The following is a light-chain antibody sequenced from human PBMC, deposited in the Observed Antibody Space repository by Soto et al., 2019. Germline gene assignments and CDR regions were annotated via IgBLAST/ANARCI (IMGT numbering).Light chain of an antibody. J-gene: IGLJ1*01. Sequence: QSALTQPASVSGSPGQSITISCTGTSSDIGGYDYVSWYQQHPGKVPKLMIYEVSNRPSGVSNRFSGSKSGNTASLTISGLQAEDEAHYYCCSYTSTIAYVFGTGTKVTVL. V-gene: IGLV2-14*01. CDR2: EVS. CDR1: SSDIGGYDY. CDR3: CSYTSTIAYV.